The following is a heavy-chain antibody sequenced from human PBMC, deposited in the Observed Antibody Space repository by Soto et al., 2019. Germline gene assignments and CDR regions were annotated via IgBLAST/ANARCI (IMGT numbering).Heavy chain of an antibody. CDR1: GFTFSTYA. CDR3: AKGGTGTTVGRYMDV. CDR2: ISASSSST. D-gene: IGHD1-7*01. J-gene: IGHJ6*03. V-gene: IGHV3-23*01. Sequence: EVQLLESGGGLVQPGGSLRLSCAASGFTFSTYAMSWVRQAPGKGLEWVSAISASSSSTYNADSVRGRFTISRDNSNNTLYVQMNSLRAEDTAVYYCAKGGTGTTVGRYMDVWGKGTTVTISS.